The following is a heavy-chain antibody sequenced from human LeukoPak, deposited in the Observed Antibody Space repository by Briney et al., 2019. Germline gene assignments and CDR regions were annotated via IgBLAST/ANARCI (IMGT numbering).Heavy chain of an antibody. CDR3: AKDLTTVVTPIPDDY. D-gene: IGHD4-23*01. Sequence: GGSLTLSCAASGFTFSSYAMSWVRQAPGKGLEWVSAISGSGGSTYYADSVKGRFTISRDNSKNTLYLQINSLRAEDTAVYYCAKDLTTVVTPIPDDYWGQGTLVTVSS. CDR1: GFTFSSYA. V-gene: IGHV3-23*01. J-gene: IGHJ4*02. CDR2: ISGSGGST.